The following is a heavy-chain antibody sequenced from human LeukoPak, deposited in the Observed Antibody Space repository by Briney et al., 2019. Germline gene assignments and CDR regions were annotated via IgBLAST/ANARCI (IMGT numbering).Heavy chain of an antibody. V-gene: IGHV3-7*01. D-gene: IGHD3-16*01. J-gene: IGHJ4*02. CDR3: AKDSVMGGLDY. CDR1: GFTLSRDW. CDR2: IKKDGSEK. Sequence: PGGALRLSCAASGFTLSRDWMSVVREAPGKGLEWVAKIKKDGSEKSYVDSVKGRFTISRDNANNLLYLQMNSLRAEDTAVYYCAKDSVMGGLDYWGQGTLVTVSS.